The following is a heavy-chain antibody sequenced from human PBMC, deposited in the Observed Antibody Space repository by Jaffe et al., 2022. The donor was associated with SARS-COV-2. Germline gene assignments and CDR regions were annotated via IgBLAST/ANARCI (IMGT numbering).Heavy chain of an antibody. J-gene: IGHJ4*02. D-gene: IGHD2-21*02. CDR1: GFTFSTYP. Sequence: QVQLVESGGGVVQPGRSLRLSCGASGFTFSTYPIHWVRQAPGKGLEWVAIISFDGGNKYYADSVKGRFTISRDNSKNTVYLQMNSLRTEDTAVYYCARDAALTAGDWHNVDYWGQGTLVTVSS. CDR2: ISFDGGNK. V-gene: IGHV3-30*04. CDR3: ARDAALTAGDWHNVDY.